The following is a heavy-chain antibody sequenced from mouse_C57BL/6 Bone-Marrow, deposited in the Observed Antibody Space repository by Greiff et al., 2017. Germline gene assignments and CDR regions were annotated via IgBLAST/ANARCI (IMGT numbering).Heavy chain of an antibody. V-gene: IGHV5-17*01. CDR1: GFTFSDYG. CDR3: AREYYCGSRDWYFDV. CDR2: ISSGSSTI. J-gene: IGHJ1*03. D-gene: IGHD1-1*01. Sequence: EVQGVESGGGLVKPGGSLKLSCAASGFTFSDYGMHWVRQAPEKGLEWVAYISSGSSTIYYADTVKGRFTISRDNAKNNLFLQMTSLRSEDTAMYDCAREYYCGSRDWYFDVWGTGTTVTVSS.